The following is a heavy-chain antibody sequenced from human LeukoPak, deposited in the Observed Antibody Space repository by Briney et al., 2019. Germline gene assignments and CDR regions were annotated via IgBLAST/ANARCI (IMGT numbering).Heavy chain of an antibody. CDR3: ARREWGGGPSALGV. D-gene: IGHD4-23*01. CDR2: ILHSGRT. Sequence: SETLSLTCAVYGGSFSNYYRTWIRQPPGKRLEWIGEILHSGRTNYNPSLKSRVTISVDTSKKQFSLRLNSVTAADTGLYYCARREWGGGPSALGVWGQGTLVTVSS. CDR1: GGSFSNYY. V-gene: IGHV4-34*12. J-gene: IGHJ4*02.